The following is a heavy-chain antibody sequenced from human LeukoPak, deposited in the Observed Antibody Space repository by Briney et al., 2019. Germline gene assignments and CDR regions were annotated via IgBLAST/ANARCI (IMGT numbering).Heavy chain of an antibody. D-gene: IGHD3-22*01. Sequence: SDTTNKCTSNGHSPLKSLEWIGHIYSTGSANYNPSLKSRVLISGDTSKNQISLKLTSVTAADMAVYFFARHRDYYDTWGHGTLVTVSS. CDR1: SDTTNK. J-gene: IGHJ4*01. CDR3: ARHRDYYDT. CDR2: IYSTGSA. V-gene: IGHV4-59*08.